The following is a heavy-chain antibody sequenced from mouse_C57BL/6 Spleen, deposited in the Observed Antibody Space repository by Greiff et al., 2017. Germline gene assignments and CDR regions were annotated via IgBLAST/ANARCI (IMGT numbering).Heavy chain of an antibody. V-gene: IGHV5-4*01. J-gene: IGHJ2*01. Sequence: EVQLVESGGGLVKPGGSLKLSCAASGFTFSSYAMSWVRQTPEKRLEWVATISRDNAKNNLYLQMSHLKSEDTAMYYCARDRGLLLDYWGQGTTLTVSS. CDR3: ARDRGLLLDY. D-gene: IGHD1-1*01. CDR1: GFTFSSYA.